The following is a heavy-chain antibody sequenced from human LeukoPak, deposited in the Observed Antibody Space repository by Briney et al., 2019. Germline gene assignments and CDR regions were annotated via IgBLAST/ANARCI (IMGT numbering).Heavy chain of an antibody. J-gene: IGHJ5*02. CDR2: ISAYNGKT. D-gene: IGHD1-26*01. CDR1: GYTFTSYT. Sequence: ASVKVSCKASGYTFTSYTISWVRHAPRQGLERMGWISAYNGKTNYAQKLQSRVTTTTDTPTSRVYMELRSLRSDDTAVYYCAREGGEPSRDWFDPWGQGTLVTVSS. CDR3: AREGGEPSRDWFDP. V-gene: IGHV1-18*01.